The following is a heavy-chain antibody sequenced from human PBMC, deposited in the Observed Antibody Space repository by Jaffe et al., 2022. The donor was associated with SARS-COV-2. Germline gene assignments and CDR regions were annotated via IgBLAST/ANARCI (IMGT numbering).Heavy chain of an antibody. J-gene: IGHJ6*02. Sequence: QVQLVESGGGVVQPGRSLRLSCAASGFTFSSYGMHWVRQAPGKGLEWVAVISYDGSNKYYADSVKGRFTISRDNSKNTLYLQMNSLRAEDTAVYYCAKGVVAATPDYYYYGMDVWGQGTTVTVSS. CDR1: GFTFSSYG. CDR2: ISYDGSNK. V-gene: IGHV3-30*18. CDR3: AKGVVAATPDYYYYGMDV. D-gene: IGHD2-15*01.